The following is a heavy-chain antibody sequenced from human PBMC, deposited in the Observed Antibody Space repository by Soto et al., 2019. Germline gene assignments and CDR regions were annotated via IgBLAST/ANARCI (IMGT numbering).Heavy chain of an antibody. V-gene: IGHV3-9*01. CDR3: SRGGDSSKDAFDI. J-gene: IGHJ3*02. CDR1: GFTFDDYA. CDR2: ISWNSGSI. Sequence: SLRLSCAASGFTFDDYAMHWVRQAPGKGLEWVSGISWNSGSIGYADSVKGRFTISRDNAKNSLYLQMNSLRAEDTALYYCSRGGDSSKDAFDIWGQGTMVTVSS. D-gene: IGHD3-22*01.